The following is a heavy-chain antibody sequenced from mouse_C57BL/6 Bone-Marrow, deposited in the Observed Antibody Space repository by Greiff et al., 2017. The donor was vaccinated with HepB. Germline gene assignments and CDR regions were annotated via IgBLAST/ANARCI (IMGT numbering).Heavy chain of an antibody. J-gene: IGHJ3*01. Sequence: EVKLMESGGGLVQPGGSMKLSCVASGFTFSNYWMNWVRQSPEKGLEWVAQIRLKSDNYATHYAESVKGRFTISRDDSKSSVYLQMNNLRAEDTGIYYCTGYGNSAWFAYWGQGTLVTVSA. CDR2: IRLKSDNYAT. CDR3: TGYGNSAWFAY. V-gene: IGHV6-3*01. D-gene: IGHD2-1*01. CDR1: GFTFSNYW.